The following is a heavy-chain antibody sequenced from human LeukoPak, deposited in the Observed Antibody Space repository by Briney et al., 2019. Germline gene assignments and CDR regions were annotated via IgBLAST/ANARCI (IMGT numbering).Heavy chain of an antibody. CDR2: IYYSGST. D-gene: IGHD1-26*01. Sequence: SETLSLTCTVSGVSISSSSYYWGWIRQPPGKGLEWIGSIYYSGSTYYNPSLKSRVTISVDTSKNQFSLKLSSVTAADTAAYYCARDRSGSYLPLDYWGQGNLVTVSS. J-gene: IGHJ4*02. CDR1: GVSISSSSYY. V-gene: IGHV4-39*07. CDR3: ARDRSGSYLPLDY.